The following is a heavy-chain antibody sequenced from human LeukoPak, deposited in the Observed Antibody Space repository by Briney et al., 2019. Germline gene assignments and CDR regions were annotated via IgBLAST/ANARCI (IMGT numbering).Heavy chain of an antibody. CDR3: ARERIYGSGSYNDY. CDR2: IYTSGST. Sequence: SQTLSLTCTVSGGSISSSSYYWSWIRQPAGTGLEWIGRIYTSGSTNYNPSLESRVTISLDTSKNQFSLKLSSVTAADTAVYYCARERIYGSGSYNDYWGQGTLVTVSS. CDR1: GGSISSSSYY. J-gene: IGHJ4*02. D-gene: IGHD3-10*01. V-gene: IGHV4-61*02.